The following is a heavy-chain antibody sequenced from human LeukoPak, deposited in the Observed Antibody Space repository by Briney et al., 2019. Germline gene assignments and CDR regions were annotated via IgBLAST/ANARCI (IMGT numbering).Heavy chain of an antibody. CDR3: AKARVGAIRDLDY. V-gene: IGHV3-30*02. CDR2: ILFDGSNQ. D-gene: IGHD1-26*01. CDR1: GFTFSSYG. J-gene: IGHJ4*02. Sequence: GGSLRLSCAASGFTFSSYGIHWVRQAPGKGLEWVAFILFDGSNQYYGDSVKGRFTISRDNSKNTLYLQMNSLRAEDTAVYFCAKARVGAIRDLDYWGKGTLVTVSS.